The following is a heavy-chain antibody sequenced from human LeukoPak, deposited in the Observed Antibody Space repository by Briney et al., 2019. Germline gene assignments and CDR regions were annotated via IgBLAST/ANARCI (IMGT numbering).Heavy chain of an antibody. CDR1: GGSISSYY. CDR2: IYYIEST. CDR3: ARVGSSGWYFDY. D-gene: IGHD6-19*01. J-gene: IGHJ4*02. Sequence: SKTLSLTCTVPGGSISSYYWTWIRQPPGKGLEWIGYIYYIESTNYNPSLQSRVTISLDTSKNQSSLKVSSVTAADTAVYYCARVGSSGWYFDYWGQGTLVTVSS. V-gene: IGHV4-59*01.